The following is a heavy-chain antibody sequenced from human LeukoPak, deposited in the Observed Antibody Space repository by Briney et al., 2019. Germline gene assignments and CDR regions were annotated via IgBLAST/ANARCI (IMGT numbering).Heavy chain of an antibody. Sequence: PSETLSLTCTVSGGSISSSSYYWGWIRQPPGKGLEWIGSIYYSGSTYYNPSLKSRVTISVDTSKNQFSLKLSSVTAADTAVYYCARGRVKSTVWGSYRSGYYFDYWGQGTLVTVSS. CDR1: GGSISSSSYY. D-gene: IGHD3-16*02. CDR2: IYYSGST. CDR3: ARGRVKSTVWGSYRSGYYFDY. J-gene: IGHJ4*02. V-gene: IGHV4-39*07.